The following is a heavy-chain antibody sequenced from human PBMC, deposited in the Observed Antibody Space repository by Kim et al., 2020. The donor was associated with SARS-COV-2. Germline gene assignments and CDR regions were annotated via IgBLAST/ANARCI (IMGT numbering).Heavy chain of an antibody. D-gene: IGHD3-10*01. V-gene: IGHV3-30*18. CDR3: AKDHLNYYGSGSYYPTKRLYYYYGMDV. CDR2: ISYDGSNK. CDR1: GFTFSSYG. J-gene: IGHJ6*02. Sequence: GGSLRLSCAASGFTFSSYGMHWVRQAPGKGLEWVAVISYDGSNKYYADSVKGRFTISRDNSKNTLYLQMNSLRAEDTAVYYCAKDHLNYYGSGSYYPTKRLYYYYGMDVWGQGPTVTVSS.